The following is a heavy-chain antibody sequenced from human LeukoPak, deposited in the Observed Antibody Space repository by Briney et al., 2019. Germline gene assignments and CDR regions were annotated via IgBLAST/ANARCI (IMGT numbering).Heavy chain of an antibody. J-gene: IGHJ4*02. V-gene: IGHV3-23*01. Sequence: GGSLRLSCAASGFTFSSSVMSWVRQAPGKGLEWVSVISGSGDSTYYADSVKGRFTISRDNSKNTLYLQMNSLRAEDTAVYYCAKGFASGTLFGLFHYWGQGTLVTVSS. CDR1: GFTFSSSV. CDR2: ISGSGDST. CDR3: AKGFASGTLFGLFHY. D-gene: IGHD3-10*01.